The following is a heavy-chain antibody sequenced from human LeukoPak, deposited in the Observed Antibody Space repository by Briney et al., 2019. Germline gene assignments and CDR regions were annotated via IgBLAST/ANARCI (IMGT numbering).Heavy chain of an antibody. CDR1: GYTFTIYA. CDR3: ARDFGQLVNYFDY. V-gene: IGHV1-3*01. CDR2: INAGNGNT. J-gene: IGHJ4*02. D-gene: IGHD6-6*01. Sequence: GASVNVSFKASGYTFTIYAMHWVRQAPGQRLEWMGWINAGNGNTKYSQKFQGRVTITRDTSASTAYMELSSLRSEDTAVYYCARDFGQLVNYFDYWGQGTLVTVSS.